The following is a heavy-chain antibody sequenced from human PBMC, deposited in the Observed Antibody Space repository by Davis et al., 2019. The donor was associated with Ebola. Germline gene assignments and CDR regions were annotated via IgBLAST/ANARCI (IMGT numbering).Heavy chain of an antibody. CDR1: GFTFKSLD. CDR3: ARKDFGDYAYSDY. J-gene: IGHJ4*02. D-gene: IGHD4-17*01. Sequence: PGGSLRLSCAASGFTFKSLDMNWVRQAPGGGLEWVASIKSDISYIHYAASVRGRFTVSRDNAKNSLYLQMSSLRVEDTAVYYCARKDFGDYAYSDYWGQGTLVTVSS. CDR2: IKSDISYI. V-gene: IGHV3-21*01.